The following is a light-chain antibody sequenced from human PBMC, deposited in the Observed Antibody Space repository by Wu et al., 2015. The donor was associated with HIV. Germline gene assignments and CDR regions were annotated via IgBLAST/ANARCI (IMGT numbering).Light chain of an antibody. CDR2: AAS. Sequence: EIVLTQSPGTLSLSPGERATLSCRASQSVTNNYLAWYQQKLGQAPRLFIYAASTRATGIPDRFSASGSGTDFTLTISGLEPEDFAVYYCQQYGSSVAFGQGTKVEIK. CDR3: QQYGSSVA. CDR1: QSVTNNY. V-gene: IGKV3-20*01. J-gene: IGKJ1*01.